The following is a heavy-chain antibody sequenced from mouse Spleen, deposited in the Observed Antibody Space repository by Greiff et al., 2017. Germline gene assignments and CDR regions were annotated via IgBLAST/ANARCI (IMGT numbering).Heavy chain of an antibody. CDR2: IDPEDGET. Sequence: EVQLQQSGAELVKPGASVKLSCTASGFNIKDYYMHWVKQRTEQGLEWIGRIDPEDGETKYASKFQGKATITADTSSNTAYLQLSSLTSEDTAVYYCASYCNYVDFDVWGAGTTVTVSS. D-gene: IGHD2-1*01. J-gene: IGHJ1*01. CDR1: GFNIKDYY. V-gene: IGHV14-2*01. CDR3: ASYCNYVDFDV.